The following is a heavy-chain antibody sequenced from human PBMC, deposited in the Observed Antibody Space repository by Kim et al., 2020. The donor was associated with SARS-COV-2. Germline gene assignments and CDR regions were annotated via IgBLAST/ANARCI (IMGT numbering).Heavy chain of an antibody. V-gene: IGHV1-46*01. J-gene: IGHJ6*02. Sequence: YAQKCQGRVTMTRDTSTSTVYMELSSLRSEDTAVYYCAREGDTAPGGMDVWGQGTTVTVSS. D-gene: IGHD3-16*01. CDR3: AREGDTAPGGMDV.